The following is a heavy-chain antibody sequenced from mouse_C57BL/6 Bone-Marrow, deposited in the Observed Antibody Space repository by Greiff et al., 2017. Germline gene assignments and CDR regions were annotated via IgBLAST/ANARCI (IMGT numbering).Heavy chain of an antibody. V-gene: IGHV10-1*02. Sequence: DVKLVESGGGLVQPKGSLKLSCAASGFTFNTYAMNWVRQAPGKGLEWVARIRSKINNYATYYADSVKDRFTIARDDSQSMLYLQMNNLKTEDTAMYYCVSLDGDPAWFAYWGQGTLVTVSA. J-gene: IGHJ3*01. CDR2: IRSKINNYAT. CDR3: VSLDGDPAWFAY. CDR1: GFTFNTYA. D-gene: IGHD2-13*01.